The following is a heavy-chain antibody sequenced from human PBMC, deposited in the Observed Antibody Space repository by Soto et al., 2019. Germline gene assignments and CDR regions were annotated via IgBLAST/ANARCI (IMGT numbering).Heavy chain of an antibody. Sequence: EVQLVESGGCLVQPGGSLRLSCAASGFTFSSYEMNWVRQAPGKGLEWVSYISSSGSTIYYADSVKGRFTISRDNAKNSLYLQMNSLRAEDTAVYYCARARVYRYDSSGYYHYWGQGTLVTVSS. CDR2: ISSSGSTI. D-gene: IGHD3-22*01. V-gene: IGHV3-48*03. CDR3: ARARVYRYDSSGYYHY. CDR1: GFTFSSYE. J-gene: IGHJ4*02.